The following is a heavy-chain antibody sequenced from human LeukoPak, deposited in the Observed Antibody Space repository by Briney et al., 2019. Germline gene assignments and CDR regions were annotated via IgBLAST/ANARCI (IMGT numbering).Heavy chain of an antibody. V-gene: IGHV4-39*01. CDR2: IYYGENT. CDR1: GGSISSGPYY. J-gene: IGHJ4*02. D-gene: IGHD3-22*01. CDR3: ARHRRRITMIVVVFGGIGYFDY. Sequence: SETLSLTCTVSGGSISSGPYYWGWIRQPPGKGLEWIGYIYYGENTYYNPSLKSRVTISIDTSKNQFYLKLSSVTAADTAVYYCARHRRRITMIVVVFGGIGYFDYWGQGTLVTVSS.